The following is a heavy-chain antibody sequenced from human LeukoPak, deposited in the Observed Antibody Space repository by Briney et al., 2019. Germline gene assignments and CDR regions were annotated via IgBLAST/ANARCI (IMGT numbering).Heavy chain of an antibody. V-gene: IGHV4-34*01. J-gene: IGHJ6*02. CDR1: GGSFSGYY. Sequence: PSETLSLTCAVYGGSFSGYYWSWIRQPPGKGLEWIGEINHSGSTNYNPSLKSRVTISIDRSKNQFSLKLSSVTAADTAVYYCARGFCGGDCYSRDLYGMDVWGQGTTVTVSS. D-gene: IGHD2-21*02. CDR3: ARGFCGGDCYSRDLYGMDV. CDR2: INHSGST.